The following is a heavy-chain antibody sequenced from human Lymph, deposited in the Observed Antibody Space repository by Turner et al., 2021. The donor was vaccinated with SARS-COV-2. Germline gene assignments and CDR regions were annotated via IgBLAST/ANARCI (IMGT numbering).Heavy chain of an antibody. V-gene: IGHV3-43*02. Sequence: EVQLVASGGGVVQPGGSLRLPCAASGFTFDDYAMHWVRQAPGKGLEWVSLISGDGGSTYYADSVKGRFTISRDDSKNSLYLQINSLRTEDTALYYCAKEGLSGRRLQFVPYFAYWGQGTLVSVSS. CDR1: GFTFDDYA. D-gene: IGHD5-12*01. J-gene: IGHJ4*02. CDR2: ISGDGGST. CDR3: AKEGLSGRRLQFVPYFAY.